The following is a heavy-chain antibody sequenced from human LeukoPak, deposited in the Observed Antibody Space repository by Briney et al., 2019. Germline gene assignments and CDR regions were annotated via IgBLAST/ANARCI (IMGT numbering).Heavy chain of an antibody. D-gene: IGHD5-18*01. CDR2: INHSGST. CDR3: ARKGRQLWLSFDY. CDR1: GGSFSGYY. J-gene: IGHJ4*02. V-gene: IGHV4-34*01. Sequence: PSETLSLTCAVYGGSFSGYYWSWIRQPPGKGLEWIGEINHSGSTYYNPSLKSRVTISVDTSKNQFSLKLSSVTAADTAVYYCARKGRQLWLSFDYWGQGTLVTVSS.